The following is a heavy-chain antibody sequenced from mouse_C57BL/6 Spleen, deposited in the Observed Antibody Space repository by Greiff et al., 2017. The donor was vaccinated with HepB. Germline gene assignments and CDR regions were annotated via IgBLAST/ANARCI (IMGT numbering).Heavy chain of an antibody. V-gene: IGHV5-6*01. D-gene: IGHD2-4*01. J-gene: IGHJ1*03. CDR2: ISSGGSYT. CDR3: ARRGYDYDDGYWYFDV. Sequence: EVKLMESGGDLVKPGGSLKLSCAASGFTFSSYGMSWVRQTPDKRLEWVATISSGGSYTYYPDSVKARFTISRDNAKNTLYLQMSSLKSEDTAMYYCARRGYDYDDGYWYFDVWGTGTTVTVSS. CDR1: GFTFSSYG.